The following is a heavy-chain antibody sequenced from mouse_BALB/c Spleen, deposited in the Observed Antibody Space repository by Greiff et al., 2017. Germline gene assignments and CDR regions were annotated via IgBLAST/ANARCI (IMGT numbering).Heavy chain of an antibody. CDR2: INPYNDGT. J-gene: IGHJ2*01. D-gene: IGHD1-2*01. CDR3: ARIGLRLLYNFDY. CDR1: GYTFTSYV. Sequence: VQLQQSGPELVKPGASVKMSCKASGYTFTSYVMHWVKQKPGQGLEWIGYINPYNDGTKYNEKFKGKATLTSDKSSSTAYMELSSLTSEDSAVYYCARIGLRLLYNFDYGGQGTTLTVSS. V-gene: IGHV1-14*01.